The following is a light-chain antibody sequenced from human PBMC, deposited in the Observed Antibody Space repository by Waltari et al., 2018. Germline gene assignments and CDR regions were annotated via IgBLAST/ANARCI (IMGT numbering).Light chain of an antibody. CDR2: DAS. V-gene: IGKV3-15*01. CDR1: QSLSGN. J-gene: IGKJ4*01. CDR3: QQRSNWPSLT. Sequence: EIVMTQSPATLSVSPGDRATPPCRASQSLSGNLAWYQQKPGQAPRLLIYDASTRATGIPARFSGSGSGTEFTLTISSLEPEDFAVYYCQQRSNWPSLTFGGGTKVEIK.